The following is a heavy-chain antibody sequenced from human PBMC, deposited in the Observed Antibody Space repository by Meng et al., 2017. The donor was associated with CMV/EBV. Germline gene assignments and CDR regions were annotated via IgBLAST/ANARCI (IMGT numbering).Heavy chain of an antibody. J-gene: IGHJ6*02. CDR3: AKELPHIFPNYYYGMDV. CDR2: ISGSGGST. Sequence: GESLKISCAASGFTFSSYAMSWVRQAPGKGLERVSAISGSGGSTYYADSVKGRFTISRDNSKNTLYLQMNSLRAEDTAVYYCAKELPHIFPNYYYGMDVWGQGTTVTVSS. V-gene: IGHV3-23*01. CDR1: GFTFSSYA.